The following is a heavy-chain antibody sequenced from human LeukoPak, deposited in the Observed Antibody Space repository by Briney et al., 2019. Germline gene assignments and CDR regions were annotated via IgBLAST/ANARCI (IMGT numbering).Heavy chain of an antibody. CDR2: IKHNGGEK. CDR1: GFTFTDFL. J-gene: IGHJ4*02. V-gene: IGHV3-7*01. Sequence: HPGGSLRLSCVASGFTFTDFLMSWVRQAPGKGLEWVASIKHNGGEKYYVDSVKGRFTISRDNAKNSLYLEMSSLRVEDTAVYYCARDRGWRTTGYYLYHFDYWGQGTLVTFAS. CDR3: ARDRGWRTTGYYLYHFDY. D-gene: IGHD3-9*01.